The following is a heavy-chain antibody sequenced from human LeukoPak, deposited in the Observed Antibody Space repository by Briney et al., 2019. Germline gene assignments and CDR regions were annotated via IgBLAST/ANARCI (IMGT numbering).Heavy chain of an antibody. V-gene: IGHV4-39*01. Sequence: SETLSLTCTVSGGSTSSSSYYWGWIRQPPGKGLEWIGSIYYSGSTHYNPSLKSRVSISVDTSKNQFSLKLSSVTAADTALYYCARNSSSGWFDPWGQGTLVTVSS. J-gene: IGHJ5*02. CDR1: GGSTSSSSYY. CDR3: ARNSSSGWFDP. D-gene: IGHD3-22*01. CDR2: IYYSGST.